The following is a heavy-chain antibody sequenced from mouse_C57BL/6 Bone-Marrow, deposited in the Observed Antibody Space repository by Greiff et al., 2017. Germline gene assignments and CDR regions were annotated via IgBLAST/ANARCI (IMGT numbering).Heavy chain of an antibody. CDR3: ARGGYPWFAY. CDR2: IYPRSGNT. V-gene: IGHV1-81*01. CDR1: GYTFTSYG. J-gene: IGHJ3*01. Sequence: QVQLQQSGAELARPGASVKLSCKASGYTFTSYGISWVKQRTGQGLEWIGEIYPRSGNTYYNEKVKGKATLTADTSSSTAYMELRSLTSEDSAVYFCARGGYPWFAYWGQGTLVTVSA. D-gene: IGHD2-2*01.